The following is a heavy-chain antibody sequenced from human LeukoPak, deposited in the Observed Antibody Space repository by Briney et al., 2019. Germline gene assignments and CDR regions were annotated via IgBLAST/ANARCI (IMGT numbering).Heavy chain of an antibody. V-gene: IGHV3-48*03. D-gene: IGHD3-22*01. Sequence: GGSLRLSCAASGFTFSTYEMNWVRQAPGQGLEWVSYISSGGGTIYYADSVTGRFTISRDNAKNSLYLQMNSLRAEDTAVYYCAKELTPNSDRSGFDAFEIWGQGTMVTVSS. J-gene: IGHJ3*02. CDR1: GFTFSTYE. CDR2: ISSGGGTI. CDR3: AKELTPNSDRSGFDAFEI.